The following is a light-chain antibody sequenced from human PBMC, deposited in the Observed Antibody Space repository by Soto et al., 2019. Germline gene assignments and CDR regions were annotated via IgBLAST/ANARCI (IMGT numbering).Light chain of an antibody. J-gene: IGKJ4*01. Sequence: EIVLTQSPGTLSLSSGERATLSCRASQSVRSNYLAWYQQKPGQAPRLLIYGASSRATGIPDRFGGSGSGPDFTLTISRLEPEDFAVYYCQQYASSPLTVGGGTKVEIK. CDR2: GAS. CDR3: QQYASSPLT. CDR1: QSVRSNY. V-gene: IGKV3-20*01.